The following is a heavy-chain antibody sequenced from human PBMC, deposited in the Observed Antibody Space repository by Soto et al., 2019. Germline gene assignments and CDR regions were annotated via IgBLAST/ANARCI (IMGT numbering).Heavy chain of an antibody. CDR3: ARYFRGSGRYFFDY. CDR2: INQDGGGT. Sequence: ESGGGLVQPGGSLRLSCVASGFTFLSSFMGWVRQAPGKGLEWVANINQDGGGTYYVDSVEGRFTISRDNAKDSLYLQMNSLRGEDTAVYYCARYFRGSGRYFFDYWGQGTLVTVSS. J-gene: IGHJ4*02. D-gene: IGHD6-19*01. V-gene: IGHV3-7*03. CDR1: GFTFLSSF.